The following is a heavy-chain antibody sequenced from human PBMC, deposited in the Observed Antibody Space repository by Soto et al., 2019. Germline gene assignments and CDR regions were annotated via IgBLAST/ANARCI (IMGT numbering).Heavy chain of an antibody. Sequence: GSLRLSCAASGFAFQTYTMEWLRQPPGKGLEWVSSITISGNYIYYADSVKGRFTISRDNGRNSVYLQMNSLRAEDTAVYYCAKVGVLRTNFRWFDLWGQGP. V-gene: IGHV3-21*01. CDR1: GFAFQTYT. CDR2: ITISGNYI. J-gene: IGHJ5*02. CDR3: AKVGVLRTNFRWFDL. D-gene: IGHD2-8*01.